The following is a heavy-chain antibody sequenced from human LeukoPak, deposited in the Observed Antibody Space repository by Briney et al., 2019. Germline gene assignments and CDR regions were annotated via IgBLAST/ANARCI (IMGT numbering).Heavy chain of an antibody. J-gene: IGHJ4*02. CDR1: GFTFSSYE. D-gene: IGHD6-13*01. CDR2: ISSSSSYI. CDR3: ARDLGSSWYGYYFDY. Sequence: GGSLRLSCAASGFTFSSYEMNWVRQAPGKGLEWVSSISSSSSYIYYADSVKGRFTISRDNAKNSLYLQMNSLRAEDTAVYYCARDLGSSWYGYYFDYWGQGTLVTVSS. V-gene: IGHV3-21*01.